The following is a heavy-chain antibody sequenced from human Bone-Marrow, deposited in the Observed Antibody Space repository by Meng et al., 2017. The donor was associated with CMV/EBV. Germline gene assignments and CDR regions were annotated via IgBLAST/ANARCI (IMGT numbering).Heavy chain of an antibody. CDR3: ARDTEMAAALSIDY. Sequence: ASAKVFCKASGYTFTSYGISWVRQAPGQGLEWMGWISAYNGNTNYAQKLQGRLTMTTDTSTSTAYMELRSLRSDDTAVYYCARDTEMAAALSIDYWGQGTLVTVSS. CDR2: ISAYNGNT. J-gene: IGHJ4*02. V-gene: IGHV1-18*01. D-gene: IGHD5-24*01. CDR1: GYTFTSYG.